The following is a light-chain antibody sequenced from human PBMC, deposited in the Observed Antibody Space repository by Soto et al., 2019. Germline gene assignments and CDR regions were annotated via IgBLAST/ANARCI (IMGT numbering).Light chain of an antibody. CDR1: QDVSRS. CDR2: AAS. J-gene: IGKJ4*01. Sequence: DTQFTQSPSFLSASVGDRVTIACRASQDVSRSVGWYQQKPGTAPKLLISAASTLNSGVPSRFSGSGSGTDFTLTISSLQPEDFATYYCQQLWTYPLTLGGGTKVDIK. CDR3: QQLWTYPLT. V-gene: IGKV1-9*01.